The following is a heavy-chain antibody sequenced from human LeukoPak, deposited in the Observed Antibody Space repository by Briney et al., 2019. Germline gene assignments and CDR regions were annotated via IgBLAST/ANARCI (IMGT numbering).Heavy chain of an antibody. CDR2: IRYDGSNK. D-gene: IGHD4-11*01. J-gene: IGHJ4*02. V-gene: IGHV3-30*02. CDR1: GFTFSSYG. CDR3: AKDRTVTRPFDY. Sequence: GGSLRLSCAASGFTFSSYGMHWVRQAPGKGLEWVAFIRYDGSNKYYADSVKGRFTISRDNSKNTLYLQMNSLRAEDTAVYYCAKDRTVTRPFDYWGQGTLVTVSS.